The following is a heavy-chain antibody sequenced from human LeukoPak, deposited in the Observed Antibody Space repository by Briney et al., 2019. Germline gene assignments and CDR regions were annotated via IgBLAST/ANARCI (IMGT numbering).Heavy chain of an antibody. CDR3: ARAGVGATYYYYYYMDV. D-gene: IGHD1-26*01. J-gene: IGHJ6*03. Sequence: PSETLSLTCTVSGGSISSSSYYWGWIRQPPGKGLEWIGSIYYSGSTYYNPSLKSRVTISVDTSKNQFSLKLSSVTAADTAVYYCARAGVGATYYYYYYMDVWGKGTTVTVSS. CDR1: GGSISSSSYY. V-gene: IGHV4-39*07. CDR2: IYYSGST.